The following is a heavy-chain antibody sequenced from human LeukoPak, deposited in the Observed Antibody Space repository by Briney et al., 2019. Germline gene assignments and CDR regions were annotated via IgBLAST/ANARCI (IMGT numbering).Heavy chain of an antibody. CDR3: AREIGLRIDF. J-gene: IGHJ4*02. CDR2: ISSSGNSV. Sequence: GGSLRLSCAASEFTFSSYEMTWVRQAPGKGLEWVSYISSSGNSVYYADSVKGRFTISRDNAKNSLYLQMNNLRAEDTAVYFCAREIGLRIDFWGQGTLVTVSS. CDR1: EFTFSSYE. V-gene: IGHV3-48*03. D-gene: IGHD5/OR15-5a*01.